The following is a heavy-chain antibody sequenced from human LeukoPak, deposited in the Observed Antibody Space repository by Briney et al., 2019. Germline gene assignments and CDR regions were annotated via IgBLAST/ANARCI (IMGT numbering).Heavy chain of an antibody. D-gene: IGHD2-15*01. V-gene: IGHV4-30-4*01. CDR1: GGSISSGDYY. Sequence: SQTLSLTCTVSGGSISSGDYYWSWIRQPPGKGLEWVGYIYYSGSTYYNPSLKSRVTISVDTSKNQFSLKLSSVTAADTAVYYCARELVGYYSGGSCFNWFDPWGQGTLVTVSS. CDR2: IYYSGST. CDR3: ARELVGYYSGGSCFNWFDP. J-gene: IGHJ5*02.